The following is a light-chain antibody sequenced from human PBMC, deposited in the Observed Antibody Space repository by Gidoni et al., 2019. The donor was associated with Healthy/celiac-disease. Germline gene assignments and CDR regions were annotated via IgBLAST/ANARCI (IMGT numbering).Light chain of an antibody. CDR3: CSYAGSYLRV. V-gene: IGLV2-11*01. CDR2: DVS. CDR1: SSDVGGYNY. Sequence: QSALTQPRSVSGSPGQSVTISCTGTSSDVGGYNYVSCYQQRPGKAPKLMIYDVSKRPSGVPYRFSGSKSGNTASLTISGLQAEDEADYYCCSYAGSYLRVFGGGTKLTVL. J-gene: IGLJ3*02.